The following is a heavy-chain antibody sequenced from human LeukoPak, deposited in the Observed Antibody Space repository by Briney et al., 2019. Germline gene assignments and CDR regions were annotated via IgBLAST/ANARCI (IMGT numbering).Heavy chain of an antibody. CDR2: INPSGGST. V-gene: IGHV1-46*01. D-gene: IGHD5-18*01. J-gene: IGHJ4*02. Sequence: ASVKVSCKASGYTFTNYYMHWVRQAPGQGLEWMGIINPSGGSTSYAQKFQGRVTMTRDTSTSTVYMELSSLRSEDTAVYYCARDSKRGYSYGYFSYWGQGTLVTVSS. CDR3: ARDSKRGYSYGYFSY. CDR1: GYTFTNYY.